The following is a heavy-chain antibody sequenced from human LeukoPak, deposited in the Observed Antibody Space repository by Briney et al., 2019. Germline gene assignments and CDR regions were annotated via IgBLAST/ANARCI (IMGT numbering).Heavy chain of an antibody. CDR1: GGSISSSSYY. CDR2: IYYSGST. CDR3: ARQGAIFGVVMAANWFDP. J-gene: IGHJ5*02. V-gene: IGHV4-39*01. D-gene: IGHD3-3*01. Sequence: SETLSLTCTVSGGSISSSSYYWGWIRRPPGKGLEWIGSIYYSGSTYYNPSLKSRVTISVDTSKNQFSLKLSSVTAADTAVYYCARQGAIFGVVMAANWFDPWGQGTLVTVSS.